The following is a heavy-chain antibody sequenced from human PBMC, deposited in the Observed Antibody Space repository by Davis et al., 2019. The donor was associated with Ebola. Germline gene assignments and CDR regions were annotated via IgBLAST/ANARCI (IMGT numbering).Heavy chain of an antibody. V-gene: IGHV4-59*11. D-gene: IGHD2-2*01. CDR1: GGSISSHY. J-gene: IGHJ6*02. CDR3: ARDCRSCYGGYYYYGMDV. CDR2: IYYSGST. Sequence: PSETLSLTCIVSGGSISSHYWSWIRQPPGKGLEWIGYIYYSGSTNYNPSLTSRVTISVDTSKNQFSLKLTSVTAADTAVYYCARDCRSCYGGYYYYGMDVWGQGTTVTVSS.